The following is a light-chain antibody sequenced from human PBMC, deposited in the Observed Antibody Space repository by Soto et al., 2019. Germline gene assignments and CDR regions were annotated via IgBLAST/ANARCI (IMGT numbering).Light chain of an antibody. CDR1: QSFSSHF. CDR3: QHFGSSLRT. J-gene: IGKJ1*01. CDR2: GTS. V-gene: IGKV3-20*01. Sequence: VLTQAPGTLSLSPGDRATLSCMAIQSFSSHFLAWYQQKPGQAPRPLIHGTSSRATGIPDRFSGSGSGTDFTININSLEPEDFAVYYCQHFGSSLRTFGQGTKVDIK.